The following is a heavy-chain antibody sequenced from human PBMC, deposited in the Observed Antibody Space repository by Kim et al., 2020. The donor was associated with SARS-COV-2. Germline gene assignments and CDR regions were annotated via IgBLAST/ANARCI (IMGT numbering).Heavy chain of an antibody. CDR1: GLTFSTYA. J-gene: IGHJ4*02. CDR2: ISGRGGST. V-gene: IGHV3-23*01. D-gene: IGHD3-10*01. CDR3: AKVRARSFTGNGY. Sequence: GGSLRLSCEVSGLTFSTYAMRWVRQAPGKGLEWVSTISGRGGSTYYAGSLKGRFTISRDNSKNMLYLEMNSLRAEDTAVYYCAKVRARSFTGNGYFGQGT.